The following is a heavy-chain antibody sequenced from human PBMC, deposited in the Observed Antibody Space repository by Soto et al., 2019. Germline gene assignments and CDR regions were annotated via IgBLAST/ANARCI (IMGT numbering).Heavy chain of an antibody. CDR1: GGSISSGGYY. Sequence: PSETLSLTCTVSGGSISSGGYYWSWIRQHPGKGLEWIGYIYYSGSTYYNPSLKSRVTISVDTSKNQFSLKLSSVTAADTAVYYCARDAVVVVRYGMDVWGQVTTVTVSS. V-gene: IGHV4-31*03. J-gene: IGHJ6*02. CDR2: IYYSGST. CDR3: ARDAVVVVRYGMDV. D-gene: IGHD2-15*01.